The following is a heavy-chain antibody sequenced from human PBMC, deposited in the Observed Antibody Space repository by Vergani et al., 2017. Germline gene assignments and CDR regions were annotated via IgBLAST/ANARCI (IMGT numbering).Heavy chain of an antibody. V-gene: IGHV3-33*01. Sequence: QVQLVESGGGVVQPGRSLRLSCVASGFAFRTYGMHWVRQAPGKGLEWVAIIWYDGSNTYYADSVKGRFTVSRDNSRNTLFLQMNSLRVEDTAAYYCARDRGYYDSSGDNPLDFDYWGQGILVTVSS. J-gene: IGHJ4*02. CDR1: GFAFRTYG. CDR3: ARDRGYYDSSGDNPLDFDY. CDR2: IWYDGSNT. D-gene: IGHD3-22*01.